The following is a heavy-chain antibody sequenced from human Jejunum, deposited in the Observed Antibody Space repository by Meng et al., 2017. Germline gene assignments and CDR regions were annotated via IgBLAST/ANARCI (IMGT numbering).Heavy chain of an antibody. D-gene: IGHD3-10*01. Sequence: VAMVQSRAGVNQPCASVNVSYKTSGYSFTSYGISWVRQAPEHGLEWMGWISTYNGNTNYAQKLQGRVTMTTDTSTSTAYMELRSLRSDDTAVYYCARDVVSFTMVRGGRYWGQGTLVTVSS. V-gene: IGHV1-18*01. CDR2: ISTYNGNT. CDR3: ARDVVSFTMVRGGRY. J-gene: IGHJ4*02. CDR1: GYSFTSYG.